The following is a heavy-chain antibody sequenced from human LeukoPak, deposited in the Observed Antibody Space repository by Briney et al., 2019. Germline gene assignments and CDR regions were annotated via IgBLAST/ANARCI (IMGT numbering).Heavy chain of an antibody. CDR3: TRDRFDYGGNPILPDY. V-gene: IGHV3-15*01. CDR1: GFTFSSYA. J-gene: IGHJ4*02. Sequence: GGSLRLSCAASGFTFSSYAMSWVRQAPGKGLEWVGRIKSKTDGGTTDYAAPVKGRFTISRDDSKSIAYLQMNSLKTEDTAVYYCTRDRFDYGGNPILPDYWGQGTLVTVSS. D-gene: IGHD4-23*01. CDR2: IKSKTDGGTT.